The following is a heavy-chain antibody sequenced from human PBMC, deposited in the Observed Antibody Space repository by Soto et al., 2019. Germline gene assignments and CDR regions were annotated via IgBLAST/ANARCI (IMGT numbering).Heavy chain of an antibody. CDR2: ISYDGSNK. J-gene: IGHJ4*02. CDR3: AKDWAGDGPLDY. D-gene: IGHD3-16*01. V-gene: IGHV3-30*18. Sequence: GGSPRLSCAASGFTFSSYGMHWVRQAPGKGLEWVAVISYDGSNKYYADSVKGRFTISRDNSKNTLYLQMNSLRAEDTAVYYCAKDWAGDGPLDYWGQGTLVTVSS. CDR1: GFTFSSYG.